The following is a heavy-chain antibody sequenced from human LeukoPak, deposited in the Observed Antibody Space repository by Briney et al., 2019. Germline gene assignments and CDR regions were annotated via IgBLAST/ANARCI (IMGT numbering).Heavy chain of an antibody. CDR3: ARSCFTASGGGCSTEALNYFGP. V-gene: IGHV3-23*01. CDR1: GFTFSTSW. Sequence: GGSLRLSCAASGFTFSTSWVHWVRQAPGKGLEWVSSVSGSGLITFYADSVKGRFTISRDNSKNTLYLQMNSLTAEDTAIYYCARSCFTASGGGCSTEALNYFGPWGQGTLVIVSS. D-gene: IGHD2-15*01. J-gene: IGHJ5*02. CDR2: VSGSGLIT.